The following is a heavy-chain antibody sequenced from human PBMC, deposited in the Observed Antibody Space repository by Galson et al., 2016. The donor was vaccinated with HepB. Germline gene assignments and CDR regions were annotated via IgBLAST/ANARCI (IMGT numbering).Heavy chain of an antibody. J-gene: IGHJ4*02. CDR1: GFSFRSHT. V-gene: IGHV3-7*01. CDR2: IDQDGNEE. D-gene: IGHD4-11*01. Sequence: SLRLSCAASGFSFRSHTMNWVRQAPGRGLEWVANIDQDGNEEYYVDSLKGRFTISRDNAKNSLYLQMHSLRTEDTAVYYCARTDSNFFDYWGQGTLVTGSS. CDR3: ARTDSNFFDY.